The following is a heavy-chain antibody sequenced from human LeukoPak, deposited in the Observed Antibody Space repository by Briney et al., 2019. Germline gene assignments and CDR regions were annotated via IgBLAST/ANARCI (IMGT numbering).Heavy chain of an antibody. CDR3: ARYCSSTSCYSDY. Sequence: GASVKVSCKASGYTFTGYYMHWVRQAPGQGLEYMGRINPISGGTVYEQKFQGRVTMTRDTSITTAYMELTRLRSDDTAVYYCARYCSSTSCYSDYWGQGTLVTVSS. V-gene: IGHV1-2*06. CDR1: GYTFTGYY. D-gene: IGHD2-2*01. J-gene: IGHJ4*02. CDR2: INPISGGT.